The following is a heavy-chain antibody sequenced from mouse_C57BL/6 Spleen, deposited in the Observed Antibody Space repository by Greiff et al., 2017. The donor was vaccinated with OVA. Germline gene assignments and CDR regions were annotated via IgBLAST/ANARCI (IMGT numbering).Heavy chain of an antibody. V-gene: IGHV1-80*01. CDR3: ARKVYWYFDV. CDR2: IYPGDGDT. CDR1: GYAFSSYW. Sequence: VKVVESGAELVKPGASVKISCKASGYAFSSYWMNWVKQRPGKGLEWIGQIYPGDGDTNYNGKFKGKATLTADKSSSTAYMQLSSLTSEDSAVYFCARKVYWYFDVWGTGTTVTVSS. J-gene: IGHJ1*03. D-gene: IGHD2-14*01.